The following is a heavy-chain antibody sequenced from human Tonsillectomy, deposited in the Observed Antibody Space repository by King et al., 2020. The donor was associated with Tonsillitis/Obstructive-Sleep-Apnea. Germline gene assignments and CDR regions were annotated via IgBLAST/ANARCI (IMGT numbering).Heavy chain of an antibody. Sequence: VQLPQWGAGLLKPSETLSLPCAVYGGSFSGYYWSWIRQPPGKGLEWIGEINHSGSTNYNPSLKSRVTISVDTSKNQFSLKLSSVTAADTAVYYCARGYCSSTSCYWTWYFDLWGRGTLVTVSS. D-gene: IGHD2-2*01. CDR2: INHSGST. V-gene: IGHV4-34*01. CDR1: GGSFSGYY. J-gene: IGHJ2*01. CDR3: ARGYCSSTSCYWTWYFDL.